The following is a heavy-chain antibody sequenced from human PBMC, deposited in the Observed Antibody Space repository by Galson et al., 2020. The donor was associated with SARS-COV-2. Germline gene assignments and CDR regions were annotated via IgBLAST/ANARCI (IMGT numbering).Heavy chain of an antibody. CDR1: GGSVTARSYF. D-gene: IGHD3-10*01. CDR3: ARQSIAIELWLEGGDWFDP. J-gene: IGHJ5*02. V-gene: IGHV4-39*01. Sequence: SETLSLTCIVSGGSVTARSYFWAWTRQPPGKGLEWIGSSHYSGKVYYTPSLKSRVTISVDTSKNQFSPRLNSVTAADTAVYYCARQSIAIELWLEGGDWFDPWGQGTLVTVSS. CDR2: SHYSGKV.